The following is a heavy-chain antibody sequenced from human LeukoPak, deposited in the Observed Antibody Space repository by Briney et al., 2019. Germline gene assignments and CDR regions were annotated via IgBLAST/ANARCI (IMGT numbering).Heavy chain of an antibody. Sequence: VASVKVSCKASGYTFTSYDINWVRQATGQGLEWMGWKNPNSGNTGYAQKFQGRVTMTRNTSISTAYMELSSLRSEDTAVYYCASGVAARPFYYYGMDVWGQGTTVTVSS. D-gene: IGHD6-6*01. CDR2: KNPNSGNT. V-gene: IGHV1-8*01. CDR1: GYTFTSYD. CDR3: ASGVAARPFYYYGMDV. J-gene: IGHJ6*02.